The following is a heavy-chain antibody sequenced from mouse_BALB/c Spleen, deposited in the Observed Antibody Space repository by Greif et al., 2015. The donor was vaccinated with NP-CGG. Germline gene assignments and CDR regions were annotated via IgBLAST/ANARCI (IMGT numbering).Heavy chain of an antibody. CDR3: ARHGSSFDY. CDR1: GFAFSSYD. J-gene: IGHJ2*01. D-gene: IGHD1-1*01. CDR2: ISSGGGST. Sequence: EVKLMESGGGLVKPGGSLKLSCAASGFAFSSYDMSWVRQTPEKRLEWVAYISSGGGSTYYPDTVKGRFTISRDNAKNTLYLQMSSLKSEDTAMYYCARHGSSFDYWGQGTTLTVSP. V-gene: IGHV5-12-1*01.